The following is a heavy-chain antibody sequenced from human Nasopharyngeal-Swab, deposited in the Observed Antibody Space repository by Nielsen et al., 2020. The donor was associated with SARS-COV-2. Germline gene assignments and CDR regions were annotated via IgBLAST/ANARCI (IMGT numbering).Heavy chain of an antibody. J-gene: IGHJ6*02. CDR3: ARDRIGVGMDV. CDR1: GFTFSSYW. D-gene: IGHD2-15*01. CDR2: INSDGSST. V-gene: IGHV3-74*01. Sequence: GGSLRLSCAASGFTFSSYWMHWVRQAPGKGLVLVSRINSDGSSTSYADSVKGRFTISRDNAKNKLYLQMNSLRAEDTAVYYCARDRIGVGMDVWGQGTTVTASS.